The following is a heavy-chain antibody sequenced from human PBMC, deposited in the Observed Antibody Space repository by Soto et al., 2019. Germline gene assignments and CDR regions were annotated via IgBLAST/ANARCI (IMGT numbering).Heavy chain of an antibody. J-gene: IGHJ6*02. Sequence: SETLSLTCAVSGGSISSSNWWSWVRQPPGKGLEWIGEIYHSGSTNYNPSLKSRVTISVDKSKNQFSLKLSSVTAADTAVYYCARDSWYSRGWQSYYYYGMDVWGQGTTVT. D-gene: IGHD6-19*01. CDR1: GGSISSSNW. CDR2: IYHSGST. V-gene: IGHV4-4*02. CDR3: ARDSWYSRGWQSYYYYGMDV.